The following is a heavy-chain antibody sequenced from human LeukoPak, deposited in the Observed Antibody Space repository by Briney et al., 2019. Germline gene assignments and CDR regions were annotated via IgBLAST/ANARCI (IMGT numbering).Heavy chain of an antibody. CDR2: IYYSGST. Sequence: SETLSLTCTVSGGSISSSSYYWGWIRQPPGKGLEWIRIIYYSGSTYYNPSLKSRVTVSVDKSKNQVFLKLSSVTAADTAVYYCARGGFLEWLLLGDYWGQGTLVSVSS. V-gene: IGHV4-39*07. J-gene: IGHJ4*02. CDR3: ARGGFLEWLLLGDY. CDR1: GGSISSSSYY. D-gene: IGHD3-3*01.